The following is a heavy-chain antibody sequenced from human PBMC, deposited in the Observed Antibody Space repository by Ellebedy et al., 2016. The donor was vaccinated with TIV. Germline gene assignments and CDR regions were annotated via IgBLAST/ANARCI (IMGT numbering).Heavy chain of an antibody. CDR1: GLTSSHYW. CDR3: VRDPLDH. J-gene: IGHJ4*02. Sequence: PGGSLRLSCAASGLTSSHYWMTWVPQAPGRGLEWVATLKQDGSGSGKFHVDSVKGRFTISRDDAENSLSLQMNSLRADDTAVYYCVRDPLDHWGQGTLVTVSS. CDR2: LKQDGSGSGK. V-gene: IGHV3-7*01.